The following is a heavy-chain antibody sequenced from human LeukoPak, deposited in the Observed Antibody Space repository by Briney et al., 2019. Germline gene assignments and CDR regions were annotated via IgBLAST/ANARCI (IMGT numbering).Heavy chain of an antibody. J-gene: IGHJ4*02. V-gene: IGHV1-18*01. CDR2: ISAYNGNT. CDR1: GYTFTSYG. D-gene: IGHD3-3*01. Sequence: ASVKVSCKASGYTFTSYGISWVRQAPGQGLEWMGWISAYNGNTNYAQKLQGRVTMTTDTSTSTAYMELRSLRSDDTAVYYCARFDLRFLEWLYPPPDQGVDYWGQGTLVTVPS. CDR3: ARFDLRFLEWLYPPPDQGVDY.